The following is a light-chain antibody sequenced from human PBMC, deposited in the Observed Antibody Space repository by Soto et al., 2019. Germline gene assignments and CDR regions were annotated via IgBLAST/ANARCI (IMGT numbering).Light chain of an antibody. J-gene: IGLJ3*02. CDR3: QTWGTGIHWV. Sequence: QPVLTQSPSASASLGASVKLTCTLSSGHSSYAIAWHQQQPEKGPRYLMKLNSDGSHSKGAGIPDRFSGSSSGAERYLTISSLQSEDEGDYDCQTWGTGIHWVFGGGTKLTVL. V-gene: IGLV4-69*01. CDR1: SGHSSYA. CDR2: LNSDGSH.